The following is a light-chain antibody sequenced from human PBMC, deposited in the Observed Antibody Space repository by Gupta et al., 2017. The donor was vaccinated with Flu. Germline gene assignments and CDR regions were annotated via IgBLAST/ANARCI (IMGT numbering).Light chain of an antibody. CDR1: QSISSY. CDR2: TTS. CDR3: QQCDSTPNT. J-gene: IGKJ4*01. Sequence: DIQMTHSPSSLSASVGDRVTITCLSSQSISSYLNWYQQKPGKAPKLLIYTTSSVQSGVPSRFSGSGSGTDFSLTISRLQPEDFATYYCQQCDSTPNTFGGGTKLEIK. V-gene: IGKV1-39*01.